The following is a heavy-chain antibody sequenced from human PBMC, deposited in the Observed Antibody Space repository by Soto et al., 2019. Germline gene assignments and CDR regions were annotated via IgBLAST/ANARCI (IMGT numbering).Heavy chain of an antibody. CDR3: ARDLGIAAAGSDRHYYGMDV. D-gene: IGHD6-13*01. J-gene: IGHJ6*02. V-gene: IGHV1-18*01. CDR1: GYTFTTYG. Sequence: ASVKVSCKASGYTFTTYGISWVRQAPGQGLEWMGWISTNNGNTNYAQKLQGRVTMTTDTSTSTAYKELSRLRFDDTAVYYCARDLGIAAAGSDRHYYGMDVWGQGTTVTVSS. CDR2: ISTNNGNT.